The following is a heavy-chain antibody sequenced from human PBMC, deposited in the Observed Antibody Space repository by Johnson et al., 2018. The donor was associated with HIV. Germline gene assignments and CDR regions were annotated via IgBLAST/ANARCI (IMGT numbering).Heavy chain of an antibody. V-gene: IGHV3-15*01. CDR3: STDQAGDYVWGSYRYAFDI. CDR2: INSKTDGGTT. Sequence: MPSVESGGGLVKPGGSPRLSCAASGFTFSSAWMSWVRQAPGQGLEWVGRINSKTDGGTTGYAAPVTGRFTISRDDSKNALFLQMNSLKTEDTAVYFCSTDQAGDYVWGSYRYAFDIWGQGTKVTVSS. D-gene: IGHD3-16*02. CDR1: GFTFSSAW. J-gene: IGHJ3*02.